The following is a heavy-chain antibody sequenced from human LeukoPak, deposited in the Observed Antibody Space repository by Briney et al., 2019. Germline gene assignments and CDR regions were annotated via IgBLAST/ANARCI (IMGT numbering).Heavy chain of an antibody. CDR1: GFTFSDYS. D-gene: IGHD5-24*01. CDR2: IGIDSGNT. J-gene: IGHJ4*02. Sequence: GGSLRLSCAASGFTFSDYSMNWVRQAPGKGLEWISYIGIDSGNTNYADSVKGRFTISGDKAKNSLYLQMNSLRVEDTAVYYCARDYKYAFDNWGQGTLVTLSS. V-gene: IGHV3-48*01. CDR3: ARDYKYAFDN.